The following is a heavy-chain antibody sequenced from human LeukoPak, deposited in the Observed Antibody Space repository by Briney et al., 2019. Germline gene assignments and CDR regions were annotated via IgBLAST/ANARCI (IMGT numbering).Heavy chain of an antibody. CDR1: GFTFSSYS. CDR3: ARGNRSPVVMGLYWYFGL. CDR2: ISSSGSYI. D-gene: IGHD4-23*01. Sequence: GGSLRLSCAASGFTFSSYSMNWVRQAPGKGLEWVSSISSSGSYIYYADSVKGRFTISRDNAKNSLYLQMNSLRAEDTAVYYCARGNRSPVVMGLYWYFGLWGRGTLVTVSS. J-gene: IGHJ2*01. V-gene: IGHV3-21*01.